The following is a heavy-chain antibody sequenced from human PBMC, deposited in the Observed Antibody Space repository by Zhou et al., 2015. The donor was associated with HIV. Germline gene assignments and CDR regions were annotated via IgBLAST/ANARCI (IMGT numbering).Heavy chain of an antibody. Sequence: QMQLVQSGAEVRKSGSSVKVSCKASGGSFGTYVVSWVRQAPGQGLEWMGGIVPIFGTTNYAQKFQDRVTFIADKSSDTAYMELRNLRFNDTAVYFCATTPSLIEMTTFSPKYNWFNPWGQGTLVTVSS. CDR1: GGSFGTYV. CDR3: ATTPSLIEMTTFSPKYNWFNP. D-gene: IGHD5-24*01. CDR2: IVPIFGTT. V-gene: IGHV1-69*06. J-gene: IGHJ5*02.